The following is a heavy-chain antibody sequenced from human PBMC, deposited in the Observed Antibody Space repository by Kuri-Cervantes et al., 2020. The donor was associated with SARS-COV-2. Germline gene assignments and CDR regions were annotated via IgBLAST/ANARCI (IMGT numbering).Heavy chain of an antibody. CDR3: VRDGHHWNFDY. Sequence: GESLKISCAASGFTFSSYSMYWVRQAPGKGLEWVSSISSSSSYIHYADSVKSRFTISRDNAKNILFLQMNSLRAEDTAVYYCVRDGHHWNFDYWGQGTLVTVSS. D-gene: IGHD1-1*01. J-gene: IGHJ4*02. V-gene: IGHV3-21*01. CDR2: ISSSSSYI. CDR1: GFTFSSYS.